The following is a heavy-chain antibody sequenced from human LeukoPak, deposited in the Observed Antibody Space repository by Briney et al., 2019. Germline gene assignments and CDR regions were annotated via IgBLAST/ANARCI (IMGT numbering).Heavy chain of an antibody. J-gene: IGHJ4*02. D-gene: IGHD3-10*01. Sequence: GGSLRLSCAASGFTFSNAWMSWVRQAPGKGLEWVSYISSSGSTIYYADSVKGRFTISRDNAKNSLYLQMNSLRVEDTAVYYCAREAVSLMQYWGQGTLVTVSS. CDR1: GFTFSNAW. CDR3: AREAVSLMQY. CDR2: ISSSGSTI. V-gene: IGHV3-11*01.